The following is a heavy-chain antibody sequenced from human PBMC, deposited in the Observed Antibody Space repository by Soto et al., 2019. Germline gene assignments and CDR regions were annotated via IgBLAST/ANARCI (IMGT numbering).Heavy chain of an antibody. J-gene: IGHJ4*02. CDR3: AKVPYSSSPILFDY. Sequence: PGGSLRLSCAASGFTFSSCAMSWGRQAPGKGVEWVSAISGSGGSTYYADSVKGRFTISRDNYKNTLYLQMNSLRAEDTAVYYCAKVPYSSSPILFDYWGQGTLVTVSS. V-gene: IGHV3-23*01. D-gene: IGHD6-6*01. CDR1: GFTFSSCA. CDR2: ISGSGGST.